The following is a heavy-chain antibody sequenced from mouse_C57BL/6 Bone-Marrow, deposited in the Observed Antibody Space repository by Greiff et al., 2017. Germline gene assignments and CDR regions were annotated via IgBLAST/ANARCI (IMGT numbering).Heavy chain of an antibody. CDR3: ERGDLRACFAY. V-gene: IGHV1-64*01. CDR2: IHPNSGST. CDR1: GYTFTSYW. J-gene: IGHJ3*01. D-gene: IGHD5-1*01. Sequence: QVQLQQPGAELVKPGASVKLSCKASGYTFTSYWMHWVKQRPGQGLEWIGMIHPNSGSTNYNEKFKSKATLTVDKSSSTAYMQLSSLTSEDSAVYYCERGDLRACFAYWGQGTLVTVSA.